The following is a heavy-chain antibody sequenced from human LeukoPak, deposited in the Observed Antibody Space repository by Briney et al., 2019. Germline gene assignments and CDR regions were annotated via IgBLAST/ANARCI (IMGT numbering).Heavy chain of an antibody. J-gene: IGHJ3*01. V-gene: IGHV3-64D*09. D-gene: IGHD3-16*01. Sequence: GGSLRLSCAASGLIFSSYWMHWVRQAPGKGLEYVSAITSNGGSTYYADSVKGRFTISRDNSKNTLYLQMTSLRAEDTALYYCVKAAGGTAFDFWGQGTMVTVSS. CDR1: GLIFSSYW. CDR3: VKAAGGTAFDF. CDR2: ITSNGGST.